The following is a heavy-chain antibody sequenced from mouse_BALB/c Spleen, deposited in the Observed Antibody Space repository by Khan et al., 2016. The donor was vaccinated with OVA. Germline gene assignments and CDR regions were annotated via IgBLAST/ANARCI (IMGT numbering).Heavy chain of an antibody. V-gene: IGHV9-4*02. CDR3: ARGGAAYYRNDGGAMDY. Sequence: QEVQSGPELKKPGETVRISCKASGYTFTTAGMQWVQKMPGKGLKWIGWINTHSGVPKYAEDFKGRFAFSLDTSASTAYLQITNLKNEDTATYFCARGGAAYYRNDGGAMDYWGQGTSDTVSS. D-gene: IGHD2-14*01. CDR1: GYTFTTAG. CDR2: INTHSGVP. J-gene: IGHJ4*01.